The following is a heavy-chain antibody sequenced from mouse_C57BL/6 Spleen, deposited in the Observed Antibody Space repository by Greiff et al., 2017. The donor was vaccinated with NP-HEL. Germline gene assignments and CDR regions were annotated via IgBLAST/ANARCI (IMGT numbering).Heavy chain of an antibody. CDR1: GYTFTSYW. Sequence: QVQLQQPGAELVKPGASVKLSCKASGYTFTSYWMHWVKQRPGQGLEWIGMIHPTSGCTNYNEKFKGKATLTVDKSSSTAYMQLSSLTSEDSAVYYCASSGVDYYPWYAYWGQGTLLTVSA. V-gene: IGHV1-64*01. CDR2: IHPTSGCT. D-gene: IGHD1-1*01. J-gene: IGHJ3*01. CDR3: ASSGVDYYPWYAY.